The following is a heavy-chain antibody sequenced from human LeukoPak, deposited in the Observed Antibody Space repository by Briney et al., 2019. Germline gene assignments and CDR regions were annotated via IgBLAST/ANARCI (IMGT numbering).Heavy chain of an antibody. CDR2: IMSDGSGT. CDR3: ARDYSYGLNY. D-gene: IGHD5-18*01. CDR1: GFTFSSYW. J-gene: IGHJ4*02. Sequence: PGGSLRLSCAASGFTFSSYWMHWVRHAPGKGLVWVSHIMSDGSGTSYADSVKGRFTISRDNAKNTLYLQMNSLRAEDTAVYYCARDYSYGLNYWGQGTLVTVSS. V-gene: IGHV3-74*01.